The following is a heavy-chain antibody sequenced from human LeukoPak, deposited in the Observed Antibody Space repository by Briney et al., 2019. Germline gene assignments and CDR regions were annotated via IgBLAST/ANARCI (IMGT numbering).Heavy chain of an antibody. V-gene: IGHV1-8*01. CDR2: MNPNSGNT. CDR3: ARVAGNCGGDCYRLVY. Sequence: PSVKVSCKASGYTFTTYDINWVRQATGQGLEWMAWMNPNSGNTGYAQKFQGRVTMTRNTSISTAYMELSSLRSEDTAVYYCARVAGNCGGDCYRLVYWGQGTLVTVAS. D-gene: IGHD2-21*01. J-gene: IGHJ4*02. CDR1: GYTFTTYD.